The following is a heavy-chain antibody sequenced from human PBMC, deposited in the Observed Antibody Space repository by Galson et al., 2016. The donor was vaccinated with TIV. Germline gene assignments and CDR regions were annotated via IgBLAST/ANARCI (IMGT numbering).Heavy chain of an antibody. CDR1: GYTFIYSA. J-gene: IGHJ4*02. V-gene: IGHV1-3*04. CDR3: ARDIPGTAKYFDF. CDR2: INTGSGNT. Sequence: SVKVSCKASGYTFIYSAIHWVRQAPGQGLEWMGWINTGSGNTKYSQKFQARVAITRDISASTVYMALNGLRAEDTAVYFCARDIPGTAKYFDFWGQGTPVTVAS. D-gene: IGHD3-10*01.